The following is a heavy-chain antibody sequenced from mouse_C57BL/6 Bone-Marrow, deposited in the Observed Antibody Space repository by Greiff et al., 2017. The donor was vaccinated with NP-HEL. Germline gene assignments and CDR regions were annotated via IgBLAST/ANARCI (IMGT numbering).Heavy chain of an antibody. V-gene: IGHV14-4*01. CDR1: GFNIKDDY. J-gene: IGHJ3*01. D-gene: IGHD2-5*01. CDR2: IDPENGDT. CDR3: TYPTIVKGDLAY. Sequence: EVQLQQSGAELVRPGASVKLSCTASGFNIKDDYMHWVKQRPEQGLEWIGWIDPENGDTEYASKFQGKATITADTSSNTAYLQLSSLTSEDTAVYYCTYPTIVKGDLAYWGQGTLVTVSA.